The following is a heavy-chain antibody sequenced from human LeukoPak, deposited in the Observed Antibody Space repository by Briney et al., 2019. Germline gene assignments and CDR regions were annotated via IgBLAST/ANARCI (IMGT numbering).Heavy chain of an antibody. D-gene: IGHD1-26*01. V-gene: IGHV4-59*08. CDR3: ARMVGPRYFDL. CDR2: IYYSGST. J-gene: IGHJ2*01. Sequence: SETLSLTCTVSGGSISSYYWSWIRQPPGKGLEWIGYIYYSGSTNYNPSLKSRVTISVDTSKNQFSLKLSSVTAADTTVYYCARMVGPRYFDLWGRGTLVTVSS. CDR1: GGSISSYY.